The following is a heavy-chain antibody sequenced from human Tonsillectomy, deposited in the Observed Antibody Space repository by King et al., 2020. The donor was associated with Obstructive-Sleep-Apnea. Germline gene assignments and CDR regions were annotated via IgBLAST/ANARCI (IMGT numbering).Heavy chain of an antibody. D-gene: IGHD6-6*01. CDR1: GFTFSSYA. CDR2: ISYDGGNK. V-gene: IGHV3-30*04. Sequence: VQLVESGGGVVQPGRSLRLSCAASGFTFSSYAMHWVRQAPGKGLEWVAVISYDGGNKYYADSVKGRFTISRDNSKNTLYLQMNSLRAEDTAVYYCARDEGTIGAQTRVGYYFDYWGQGTLVTVSS. J-gene: IGHJ4*02. CDR3: ARDEGTIGAQTRVGYYFDY.